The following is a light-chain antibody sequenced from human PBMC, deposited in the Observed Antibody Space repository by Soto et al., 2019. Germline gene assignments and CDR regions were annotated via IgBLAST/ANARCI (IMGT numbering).Light chain of an antibody. CDR3: QQYGSSGT. Sequence: EIVITQSPSMLSVSPGERATLSCWASQSVSSNLAWYQQRPGQAPRLLIYGASNRATGIPDRFSGSGSGTDFTLTISRLEPEDFAVYYCQQYGSSGTFGQGTKVDIK. CDR1: QSVSSN. CDR2: GAS. V-gene: IGKV3-20*01. J-gene: IGKJ1*01.